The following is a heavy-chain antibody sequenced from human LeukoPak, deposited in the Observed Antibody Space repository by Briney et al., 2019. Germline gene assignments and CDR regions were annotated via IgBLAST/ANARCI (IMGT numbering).Heavy chain of an antibody. J-gene: IGHJ4*02. D-gene: IGHD6-13*01. CDR2: ISSSSSTI. Sequence: GGSLRLSCAASGFTFSSYSMNWVRQAPGKGLEWVSYISSSSSTIYYADSVKGRFTISRDNAKNSLYLQMNSLRAEDTAVYYCAKDSTRWSFDYWGQGILVTVSS. V-gene: IGHV3-48*04. CDR1: GFTFSSYS. CDR3: AKDSTRWSFDY.